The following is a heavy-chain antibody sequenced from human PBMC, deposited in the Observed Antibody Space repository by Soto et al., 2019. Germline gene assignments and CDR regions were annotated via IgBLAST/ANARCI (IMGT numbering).Heavy chain of an antibody. Sequence: QVQLVQSGAEVKKPGASVKVSCQASGYTFTNYAISWVRQAPGQGLECMGWISASTRNTDQAQNFQGRVTMTIDTSTNTANMELRSLRSDDTAVYYCARCYCSVGSCYACWHFDLWGPGTLVTVSS. CDR2: ISASTRNT. D-gene: IGHD2-15*01. V-gene: IGHV1-18*01. CDR1: GYTFTNYA. CDR3: ARCYCSVGSCYACWHFDL. J-gene: IGHJ2*01.